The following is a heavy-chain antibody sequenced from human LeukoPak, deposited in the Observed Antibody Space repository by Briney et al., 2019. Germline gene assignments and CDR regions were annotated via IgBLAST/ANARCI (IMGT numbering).Heavy chain of an antibody. D-gene: IGHD6-13*01. CDR1: GFTFSSYE. J-gene: IGHJ6*03. CDR3: ARDGSSSWELYYYYYMDV. CDR2: ISSSGSTI. Sequence: GGSLRLSCAASGFTFSSYEMNWVRQAPGKGLEWVSYISSSGSTIYYADSVKGRFTISRDNAKNSLYLQMNSLRAEDTAVYYCARDGSSSWELYYYYYMDVWGKGTTVTVSS. V-gene: IGHV3-48*03.